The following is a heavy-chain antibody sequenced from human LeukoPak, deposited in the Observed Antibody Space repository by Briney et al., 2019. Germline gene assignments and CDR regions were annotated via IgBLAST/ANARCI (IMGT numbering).Heavy chain of an antibody. CDR3: AKVGSRDGYNYLAFDY. D-gene: IGHD5-24*01. Sequence: PSETLSLTCAVYGGSFSGYYWSWIRQPPGKGLEWIGEINHSGSTNDDPSLKSRVTISVDTSKNQFSLKPSSVTAADTAVYYCAKVGSRDGYNYLAFDYWSQGTLVTVSS. V-gene: IGHV4-34*01. J-gene: IGHJ4*02. CDR1: GGSFSGYY. CDR2: INHSGST.